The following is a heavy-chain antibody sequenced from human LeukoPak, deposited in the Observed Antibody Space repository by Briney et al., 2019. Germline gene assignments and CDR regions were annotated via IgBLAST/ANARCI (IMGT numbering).Heavy chain of an antibody. CDR1: GFTFSSYA. CDR2: ISGSGGST. J-gene: IGHJ4*02. V-gene: IGHV3-23*01. D-gene: IGHD4-17*01. Sequence: PGASLRLSCAASGFTFSSYAMSWVRQAPGEGLEWVSAISGSGGSTYYADSVKGRFTISRDNSKNTLYLQMNSLRAEDTAVYYCAKDGIHDYGDYVFSNWGQGTLVTVSS. CDR3: AKDGIHDYGDYVFSN.